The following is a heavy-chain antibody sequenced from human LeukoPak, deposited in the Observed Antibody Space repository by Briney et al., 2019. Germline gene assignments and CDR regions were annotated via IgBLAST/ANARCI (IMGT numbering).Heavy chain of an antibody. J-gene: IGHJ4*02. CDR1: GFTFIIYA. D-gene: IGHD3-3*01. Sequence: SGGSLRLSCAASGFTFIIYAMNWVRQAPGKGLEWVSGISGSGGSTDYADSVKGRFTISRDNSKNTLYLEMNSLRAEDTAVYYCATPWRGGWGQGTLVTVSS. V-gene: IGHV3-23*01. CDR2: ISGSGGST. CDR3: ATPWRGG.